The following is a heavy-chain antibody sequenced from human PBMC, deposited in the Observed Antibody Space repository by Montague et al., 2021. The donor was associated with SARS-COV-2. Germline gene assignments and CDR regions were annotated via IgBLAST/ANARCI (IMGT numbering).Heavy chain of an antibody. V-gene: IGHV4-39*06. CDR3: AREFRIELWQTNWYFGL. CDR2: VYYSGST. Sequence: SETLSLTCSVSGDSIRSSGYYWGWIRQPPGKGLEWIGTVYYSGSTNYNPSLKSRVTISVDTSKNQFALRLHSVTAADTAVYNCAREFRIELWQTNWYFGLWGRGTLVTVSS. CDR1: GDSIRSSGYY. J-gene: IGHJ2*01. D-gene: IGHD3-16*01.